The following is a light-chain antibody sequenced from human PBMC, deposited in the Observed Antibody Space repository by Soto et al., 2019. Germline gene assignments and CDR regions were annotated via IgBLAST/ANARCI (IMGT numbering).Light chain of an antibody. CDR1: SSDVGGYNY. J-gene: IGLJ1*01. V-gene: IGLV2-14*01. CDR2: EVS. CDR3: SSYTSSSTYV. Sequence: QSALTQPASVSGSPGQSITISCTGTSSDVGGYNYVSWYQQYPGKAPKLMIYEVSNRPLGVSNRFSGSKSGNTASLTISGLQAEDEADYYCSSYTSSSTYVFGTGTKVTVL.